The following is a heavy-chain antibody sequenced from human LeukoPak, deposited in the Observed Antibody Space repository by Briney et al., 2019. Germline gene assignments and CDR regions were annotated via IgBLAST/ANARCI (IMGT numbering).Heavy chain of an antibody. Sequence: GGSLRLSCAASEFIVSNSYMNWVRQAPGKGLEWVSVIYSGGTTHYADSVKGRFTISRDNAKNSLYLQVNSLRAEDTAVYYCARDRDGDYVGDFDYWGQGTLVTVSS. V-gene: IGHV3-66*01. J-gene: IGHJ4*02. CDR1: EFIVSNSY. CDR3: ARDRDGDYVGDFDY. D-gene: IGHD4-17*01. CDR2: IYSGGTT.